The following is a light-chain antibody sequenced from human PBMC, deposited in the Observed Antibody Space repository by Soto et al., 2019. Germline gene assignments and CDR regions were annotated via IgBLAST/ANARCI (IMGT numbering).Light chain of an antibody. CDR1: SADHGTYNL. J-gene: IGLJ2*01. CDR2: EGS. Sequence: QSVLTQPASVSGSPGQSITVSCTGTSADHGTYNLVSWFQQHPGKAPKLVIYEGSKRPSGVSHRFSGSKSGTTASLTISGLQAEDEADYYCCSYSGRGTTWVVFGGGTKVTVL. CDR3: CSYSGRGTTWVV. V-gene: IGLV2-23*01.